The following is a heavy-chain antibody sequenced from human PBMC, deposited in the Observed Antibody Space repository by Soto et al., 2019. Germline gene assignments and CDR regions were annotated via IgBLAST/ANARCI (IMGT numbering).Heavy chain of an antibody. CDR1: GFTFSSHV. J-gene: IGHJ6*02. CDR2: ISGGGGTT. CDR3: ARGPRAPPPHDYGMDV. V-gene: IGHV3-23*01. Sequence: EVQLLESGGGLVQPGGSLRLSCAASGFTFSSHVMNWVRQAPGKGLEWVAAISGGGGTTYYGDSVEGRFTKSRDNSKNTLYLQMNSLRADDTAVYYCARGPRAPPPHDYGMDVWGQGTTVTVSS.